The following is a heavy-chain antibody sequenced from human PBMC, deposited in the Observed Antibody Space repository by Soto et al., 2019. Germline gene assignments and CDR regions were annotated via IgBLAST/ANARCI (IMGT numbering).Heavy chain of an antibody. V-gene: IGHV1-8*01. CDR1: GYTFNSYD. D-gene: IGHD3-22*01. Sequence: QVQLVQSGAEVKKPGASVKVSCKVSGYTFNSYDINWVRQDTGQGLEWMGWMNPNSGNTGYAQKFQGRVTMTRNTSISTVNMELSSLRSEDTAVYYCAGEGNYYDSSGCFGPWFDPWRQGTLVTVSS. CDR3: AGEGNYYDSSGCFGPWFDP. J-gene: IGHJ5*02. CDR2: MNPNSGNT.